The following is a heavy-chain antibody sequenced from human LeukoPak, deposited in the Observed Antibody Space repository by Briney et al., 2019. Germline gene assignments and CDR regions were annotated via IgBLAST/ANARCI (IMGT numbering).Heavy chain of an antibody. V-gene: IGHV3-7*01. J-gene: IGHJ4*02. D-gene: IGHD3-3*01. CDR3: ARDREMDTYYDFWSGYPGFDY. Sequence: GGSLRLSCAASGFTFSSYWMSWVRQAPGKGLEWVANIKQDGSEKYYVDSVKGRFTISRDNAKSSLYLQMNSLRAEDTAVYYCARDREMDTYYDFWSGYPGFDYWGQGTLVTVSS. CDR2: IKQDGSEK. CDR1: GFTFSSYW.